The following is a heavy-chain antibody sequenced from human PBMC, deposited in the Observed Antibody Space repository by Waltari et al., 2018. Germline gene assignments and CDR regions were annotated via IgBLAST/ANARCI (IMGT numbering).Heavy chain of an antibody. Sequence: EVHLVESGGGLVQPGGSLRLSCAASGFTFSSYWMSWVRQAPGKGLEWVANIKQDGSEKYYVDSVKGRFTISRDNGKNSLYLQMNSLRAEDTAVYYCASPTFYSRSSAWFDPWGQGTLVTVSS. CDR2: IKQDGSEK. CDR3: ASPTFYSRSSAWFDP. CDR1: GFTFSSYW. J-gene: IGHJ5*02. D-gene: IGHD6-6*01. V-gene: IGHV3-7*01.